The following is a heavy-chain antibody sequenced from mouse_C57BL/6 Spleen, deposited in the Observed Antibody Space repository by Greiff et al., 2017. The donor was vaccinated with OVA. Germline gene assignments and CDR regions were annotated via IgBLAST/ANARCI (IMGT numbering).Heavy chain of an antibody. CDR3: ARIYYGNYVAAY. D-gene: IGHD2-1*01. V-gene: IGHV2-2*01. CDR1: GFSLTSYG. Sequence: VKLQESGPGLVQPSQSLSITCTVSGFSLTSYGVHWVRQSPGKGLEWLGVIWSGGSTDYNAAFISRLSISKDNSKSQVFFKMNSLQADDTAIYYCARIYYGNYVAAYWGQGTLVTVSA. CDR2: IWSGGST. J-gene: IGHJ3*01.